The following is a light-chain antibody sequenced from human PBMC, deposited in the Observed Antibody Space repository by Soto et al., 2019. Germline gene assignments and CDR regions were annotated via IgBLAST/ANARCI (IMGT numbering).Light chain of an antibody. J-gene: IGKJ5*01. Sequence: EIVLTQSPGTLSLSPGERATLSCRASQSVSSSYLAWYQQEPGQAPRLLIYGASSRATGIPDRFSGSGSGTDFPLTISRLEPEDLAVYYCLQYGSSPRTFGQGTRLQI. CDR2: GAS. CDR1: QSVSSSY. CDR3: LQYGSSPRT. V-gene: IGKV3-20*01.